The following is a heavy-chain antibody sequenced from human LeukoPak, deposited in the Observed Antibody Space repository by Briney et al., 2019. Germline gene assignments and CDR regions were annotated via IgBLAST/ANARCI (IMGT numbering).Heavy chain of an antibody. CDR3: AGVIAVAGTPPLY. J-gene: IGHJ4*02. CDR2: INPSGGST. D-gene: IGHD6-19*01. CDR1: GYTFTSYY. V-gene: IGHV1-46*01. Sequence: ASVKASCKASGYTFTSYYMHWVRQAPGQGLEWMGIINPSGGSTSYAQKFQGRVTMTRDTSTSTVYMELSSLRSEDTAVYYCAGVIAVAGTPPLYWGQGTLVTVSS.